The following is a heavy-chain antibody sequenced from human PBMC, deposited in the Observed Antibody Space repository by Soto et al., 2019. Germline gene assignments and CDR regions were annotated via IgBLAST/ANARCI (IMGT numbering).Heavy chain of an antibody. V-gene: IGHV3-21*01. J-gene: IGHJ6*02. CDR1: GFTFHTYT. Sequence: EVQLAESGGGLVKPGGSLRLSCAASGFTFHTYTMNWVRRAPGKGLEWVSSISSRSSYIYYADSVKGRFTISRDDARNSLYLQMSGLRVEDTAVYYCAREEVSRPNTYHGLDVWGQGTTVTVSS. CDR2: ISSRSSYI. CDR3: AREEVSRPNTYHGLDV.